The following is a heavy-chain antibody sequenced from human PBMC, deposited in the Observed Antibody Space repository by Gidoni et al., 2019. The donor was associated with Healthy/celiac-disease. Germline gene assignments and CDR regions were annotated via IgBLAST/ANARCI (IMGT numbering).Heavy chain of an antibody. V-gene: IGHV3-21*01. CDR2: ISSSSSYI. CDR1: GFTFSSYS. D-gene: IGHD3-22*01. J-gene: IGHJ4*02. CDR3: AASPGGYYDY. Sequence: EVQLLDSGGGLVMPGGSLRLSCAASGFTFSSYSMNWVCQAPGKGLEWVSSISSSSSYIYYADSVKGRFTISRDNAKNSLYLQMNSLRAEDTAVYYCAASPGGYYDYWGQGTLVTVSS.